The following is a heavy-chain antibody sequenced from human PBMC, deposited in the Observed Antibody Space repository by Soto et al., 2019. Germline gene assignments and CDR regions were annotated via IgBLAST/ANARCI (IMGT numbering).Heavy chain of an antibody. CDR2: IIPIFDTK. V-gene: IGHV1-69*01. Sequence: QLQLVQSGAELKKPGSTVTVSCKASGGTLRDCGINWVRQAPGQGLEWMGGIIPIFDTKDYAQKFQGRLTITADVSTNTAYMTLSSLRYEDTAVYYCARGPYYDLILNYYYMDVWGKGTTVTVSS. CDR1: GGTLRDCG. CDR3: ARGPYYDLILNYYYMDV. D-gene: IGHD3-16*01. J-gene: IGHJ6*03.